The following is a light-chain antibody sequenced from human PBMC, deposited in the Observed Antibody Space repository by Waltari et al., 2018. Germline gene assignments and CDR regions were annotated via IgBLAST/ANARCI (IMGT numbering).Light chain of an antibody. V-gene: IGKV2-28*01. CDR3: MQAIQPPQT. CDR1: QSLLHSNGDNY. J-gene: IGKJ4*01. CDR2: LVS. Sequence: DVVMTQSPLSLPVTPGQPAPISCRSIQSLLHSNGDNYLDWYLQKPGQSPQLLIYLVSNRASGVPDRFSGTGSGIDFTLKITRVEAEDVGFYYCMQAIQPPQTFGGGTKVEIK.